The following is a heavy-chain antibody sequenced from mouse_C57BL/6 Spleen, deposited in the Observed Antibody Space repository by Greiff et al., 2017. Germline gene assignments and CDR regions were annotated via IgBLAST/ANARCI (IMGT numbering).Heavy chain of an antibody. CDR2: ISNGGGST. D-gene: IGHD2-2*01. J-gene: IGHJ4*01. CDR3: ARWFYGYGPGDY. Sequence: EVNLVESGGGLVQPGGSLKLSCAASGFTFSDYYMYWVRQTPEKRLEWVAYISNGGGSTYYPDTVKGRFTISRDTAKNTLYLQMSRLKSEDTAMYDCARWFYGYGPGDYWGQGTSVTVSS. V-gene: IGHV5-12*01. CDR1: GFTFSDYY.